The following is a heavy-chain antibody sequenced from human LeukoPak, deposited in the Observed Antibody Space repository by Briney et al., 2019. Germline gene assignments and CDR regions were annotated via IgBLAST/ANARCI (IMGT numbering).Heavy chain of an antibody. Sequence: SETLSLTCAVYGGSFSGYYWSWIRQPPGKGLEWIGEINHSGSTNYNPSPKSRVTISVDTSKNQFSLKLSSVTAADTAVYYCARRKYCSSTSCQGWFDPWGQGTLVTVSS. V-gene: IGHV4-34*01. CDR3: ARRKYCSSTSCQGWFDP. CDR2: INHSGST. D-gene: IGHD2-2*01. CDR1: GGSFSGYY. J-gene: IGHJ5*02.